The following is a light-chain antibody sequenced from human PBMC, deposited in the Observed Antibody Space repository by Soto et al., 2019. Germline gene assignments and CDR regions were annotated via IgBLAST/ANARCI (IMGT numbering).Light chain of an antibody. J-gene: IGKJ4*01. V-gene: IGKV3-11*01. Sequence: EIVLTQSPATLSLSPGERATLSCRASQSVSSYLAWYQQKPGQAPRLHIYDASNRATGIPARFSGSGSGTDCTLTISGLESEDFAVYYCQQRSNWPPSLTFGGGTKVEIK. CDR3: QQRSNWPPSLT. CDR1: QSVSSY. CDR2: DAS.